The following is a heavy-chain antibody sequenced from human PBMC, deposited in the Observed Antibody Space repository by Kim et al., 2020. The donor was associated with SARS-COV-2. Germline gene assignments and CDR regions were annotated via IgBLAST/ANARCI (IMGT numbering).Heavy chain of an antibody. CDR3: ARPSSSHFDF. CDR2: ISNDGTTA. V-gene: IGHV3-33*05. CDR1: GFIFRNFG. Sequence: GGSLRLSCAASGFIFRNFGMHWVRQAPGKGLEWVAFISNDGTTAIYADSVRGRFTISRDYSENKLYLQMDSLSAGDTAAYYCARPSSSHFDFWGQGTLVT. D-gene: IGHD3-10*01. J-gene: IGHJ4*02.